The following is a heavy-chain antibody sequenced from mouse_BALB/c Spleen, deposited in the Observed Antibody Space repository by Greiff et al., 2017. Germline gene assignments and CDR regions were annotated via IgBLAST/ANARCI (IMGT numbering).Heavy chain of an antibody. Sequence: QVHVKQSGAELMKPGASVKISCKATGYTFSSYWIEWVKQRPGHGLEWIGEILPGSGSTNYNEKFKGKATFTADTSSNTAYMQLSSLTSEDSAVYYCARTGTGFWYFDVWGAGTTVTVSS. J-gene: IGHJ1*01. CDR1: GYTFSSYW. CDR3: ARTGTGFWYFDV. CDR2: ILPGSGST. V-gene: IGHV1-9*01. D-gene: IGHD4-1*01.